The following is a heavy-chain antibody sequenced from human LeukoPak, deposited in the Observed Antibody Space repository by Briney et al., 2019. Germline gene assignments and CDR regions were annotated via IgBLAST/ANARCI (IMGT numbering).Heavy chain of an antibody. CDR1: GGSISSYY. V-gene: IGHV4-59*01. CDR2: IYYRGNT. J-gene: IGHJ5*02. Sequence: SETLSLTCTVSGGSISSYYWSWIRQSPGKGLEWIGYIYYRGNTNYNPSLKSRVTISVDTSKNQFSLKLSSVTAADTAVYYCARAGAGYYGMMYWFDPWGQGTLVTVSS. CDR3: ARAGAGYYGMMYWFDP. D-gene: IGHD3-10*01.